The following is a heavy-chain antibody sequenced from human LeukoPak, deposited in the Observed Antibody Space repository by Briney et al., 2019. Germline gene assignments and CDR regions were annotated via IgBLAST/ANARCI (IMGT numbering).Heavy chain of an antibody. D-gene: IGHD3-10*01. Sequence: GGSLRLSCAASGFTFSSYSMNWVRQAPGKGLEWVSSISGSSSYIYYADSVKGRFTISRDNSKNTLYRQMNSLRAEDTAVYYCAKQFSGFGELFKPFFDYWGQGTLVTVSS. CDR1: GFTFSSYS. CDR2: ISGSSSYI. J-gene: IGHJ4*02. V-gene: IGHV3-21*01. CDR3: AKQFSGFGELFKPFFDY.